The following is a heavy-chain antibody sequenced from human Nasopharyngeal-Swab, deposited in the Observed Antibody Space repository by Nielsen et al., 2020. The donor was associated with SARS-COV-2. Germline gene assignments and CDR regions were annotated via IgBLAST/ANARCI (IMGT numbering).Heavy chain of an antibody. CDR2: IRSKGNSYAT. CDR3: TRCGGSCYTGKDY. Sequence: GESLKISCAASGFIFSDSAIHWVRQASGKGLEWVGRIRSKGNSYATEYAASVEGRFTISRDDSKNTAYLQMNSLITEDTAVYYCTRCGGSCYTGKDYWGQGTLGTVSS. J-gene: IGHJ4*02. V-gene: IGHV3-73*01. CDR1: GFIFSDSA. D-gene: IGHD2-15*01.